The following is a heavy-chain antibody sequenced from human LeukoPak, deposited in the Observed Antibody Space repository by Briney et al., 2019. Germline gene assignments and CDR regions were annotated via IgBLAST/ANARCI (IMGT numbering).Heavy chain of an antibody. Sequence: GGSLRLSCAASGFTFSRYRMSWVRQAPGKGLEWVANINQDGSEKYYVVSVKGRFTISRDNAKNSLYLHINNLTVDDTAVYYCARDGAARGPGSFGDWGQGTLLTVSS. CDR3: ARDGAARGPGSFGD. CDR1: GFTFSRYR. V-gene: IGHV3-7*01. J-gene: IGHJ4*02. CDR2: INQDGSEK. D-gene: IGHD3-10*01.